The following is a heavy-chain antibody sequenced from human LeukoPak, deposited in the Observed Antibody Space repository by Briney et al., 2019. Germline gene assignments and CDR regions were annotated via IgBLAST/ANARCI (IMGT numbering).Heavy chain of an antibody. CDR2: INSDGSST. CDR1: GFTFSSYW. CDR3: ARARTYYDYVWGSYRLDY. Sequence: GGSLRLSCAASGFTFSSYWMHWVRQAPGKGLVWVSRINSDGSSTSYADSVKGRFTISRDNAKNTLYLQMNSLRAEDTAVYYCARARTYYDYVWGSYRLDYWGQGTLVTVSS. V-gene: IGHV3-74*01. D-gene: IGHD3-16*02. J-gene: IGHJ4*02.